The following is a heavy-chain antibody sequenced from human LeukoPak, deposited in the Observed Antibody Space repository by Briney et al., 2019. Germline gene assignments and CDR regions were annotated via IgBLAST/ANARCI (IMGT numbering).Heavy chain of an antibody. CDR2: ISHDGSKK. J-gene: IGHJ3*01. D-gene: IGHD5/OR15-5a*01. V-gene: IGHV3-30*04. CDR1: GFIFSSYT. Sequence: PGGSLRLSCAASGFIFSSYTLNWVRQAPDKGLEWVAVISHDGSKKYYEESVKGRFTISRDNSNNTLFLQMNSLRTEDTAVYYCARDPDSIVSSGGPFDVWGQGTMVTVSS. CDR3: ARDPDSIVSSGGPFDV.